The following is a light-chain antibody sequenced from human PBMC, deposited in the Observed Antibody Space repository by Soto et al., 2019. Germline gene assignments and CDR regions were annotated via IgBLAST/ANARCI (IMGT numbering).Light chain of an antibody. CDR3: SSYTSSTSLV. J-gene: IGLJ2*01. CDR2: GVI. Sequence: SELTQSPSVSGSPGQSITISCTGSSSDIVYSFVSWYQQHPGKAPKLIIYGVINRPSGVSNRFSGSKSDNTASLTISGLQAEDEADYYCSSYTSSTSLVFGGGTKVTVL. CDR1: SSDIVYSF. V-gene: IGLV2-14*03.